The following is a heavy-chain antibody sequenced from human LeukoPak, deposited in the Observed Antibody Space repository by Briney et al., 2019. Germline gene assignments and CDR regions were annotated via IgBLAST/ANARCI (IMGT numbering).Heavy chain of an antibody. Sequence: ASVKVSCKASGGTFSGYAISWVRQAPGQGLEWMGWINPNSGGTNYAQKFQGRVTMTRDTSISTAYMELSRLRSDDTAVYYCARDVDRVSQNWFDPWGQGTLVTVSS. CDR2: INPNSGGT. D-gene: IGHD5-12*01. CDR1: GGTFSGYA. J-gene: IGHJ5*02. CDR3: ARDVDRVSQNWFDP. V-gene: IGHV1-2*02.